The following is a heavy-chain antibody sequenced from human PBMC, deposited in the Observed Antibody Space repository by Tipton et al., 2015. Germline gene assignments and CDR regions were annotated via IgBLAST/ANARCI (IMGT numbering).Heavy chain of an antibody. Sequence: TLSLTCAVSGGSIRSSLHYWAWVRQQPGKGLEWIGYIYFSGTTYYSPTFGSRLTISLDTSRNHFSLDLISVTAADSAVYFCAGSADTHFDSWGQGLLVTVSS. D-gene: IGHD6-25*01. V-gene: IGHV4-31*11. CDR1: GGSIRSSLHY. CDR2: IYFSGTT. J-gene: IGHJ4*02. CDR3: AGSADTHFDS.